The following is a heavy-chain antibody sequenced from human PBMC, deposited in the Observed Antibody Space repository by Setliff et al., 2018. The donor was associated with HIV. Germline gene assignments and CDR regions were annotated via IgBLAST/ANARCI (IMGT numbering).Heavy chain of an antibody. Sequence: GSLRLSCAASGFTFSSYWMHWVRQAPGKGLVWVSRINSDGSSTSYADSVKGRFTISRDNARDTLYLQMNSLRAEDTAVYYCARDKGTAMVSSFYYYYYMDVWGKGTTVTVSS. V-gene: IGHV3-74*01. D-gene: IGHD5-18*01. CDR2: INSDGSST. CDR3: ARDKGTAMVSSFYYYYYMDV. CDR1: GFTFSSYW. J-gene: IGHJ6*03.